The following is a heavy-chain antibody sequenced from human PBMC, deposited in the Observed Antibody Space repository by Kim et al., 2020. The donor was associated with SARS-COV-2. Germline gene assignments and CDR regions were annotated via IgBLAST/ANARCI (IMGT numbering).Heavy chain of an antibody. D-gene: IGHD6-19*01. J-gene: IGHJ6*02. V-gene: IGHV4-39*01. Sequence: LKGRVTISVDTSKNQFSLKLSSVTAADTAVYYCAGEAVAGTFNYYYGMDVWGQGTTVTVSS. CDR3: AGEAVAGTFNYYYGMDV.